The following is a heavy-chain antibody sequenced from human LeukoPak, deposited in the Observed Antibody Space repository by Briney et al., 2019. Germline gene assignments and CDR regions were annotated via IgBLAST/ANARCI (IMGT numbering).Heavy chain of an antibody. CDR1: RYTFTSYD. J-gene: IGHJ5*02. Sequence: ASVKVSCKASRYTFTSYDINWVRQAPGQGLEWMGWINPNGGGTNYAQKFQGRVTMTRDTSLSTAYMELSRLRSDDTAVCYCARDIVGVPAGWFDPWGQGTLVTVSS. D-gene: IGHD2-2*01. CDR3: ARDIVGVPAGWFDP. V-gene: IGHV1-2*02. CDR2: INPNGGGT.